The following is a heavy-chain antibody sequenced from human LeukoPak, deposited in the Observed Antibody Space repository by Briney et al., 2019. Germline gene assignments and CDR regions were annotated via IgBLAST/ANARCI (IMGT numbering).Heavy chain of an antibody. Sequence: PGGSQRLSCAASGFTVSSNYMSWVRQAPGKGLEWVSVIYSGGSTYYADSVKGRFTISRDNSKNALYLQMNSLRAEDTAVYYCARESPYGDYWGEGYFDYWGQGTLVTVSS. V-gene: IGHV3-66*01. J-gene: IGHJ4*02. CDR3: ARESPYGDYWGEGYFDY. CDR1: GFTVSSNY. D-gene: IGHD4-17*01. CDR2: IYSGGST.